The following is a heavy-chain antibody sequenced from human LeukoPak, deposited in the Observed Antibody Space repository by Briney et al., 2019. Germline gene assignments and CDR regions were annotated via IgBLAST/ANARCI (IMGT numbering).Heavy chain of an antibody. Sequence: GESLKISCNVSGYSLPTYWIAWVRQMPGKGLEWMGVIYLDDSDTKYGPSFQGLVTISVDKSISAAHLQRRSLKASDTAMYYCATSRFGVAPSDYWGQGTLVTVSS. D-gene: IGHD3-3*01. CDR3: ATSRFGVAPSDY. V-gene: IGHV5-51*01. CDR1: GYSLPTYW. J-gene: IGHJ4*02. CDR2: IYLDDSDT.